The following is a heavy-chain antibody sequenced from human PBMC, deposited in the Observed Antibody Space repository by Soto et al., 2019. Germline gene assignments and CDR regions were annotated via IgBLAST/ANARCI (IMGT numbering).Heavy chain of an antibody. Sequence: EVQLVESGGGLIQPGGSLRLSCAASGFTVSSKYMSWVRQAPGKGLEWVSVIYSGGSTFYADSVKGRFTISRDKSKNTLSLQMNSLRADDSALYYCARGDNALDIWGQGTMVTVSS. V-gene: IGHV3-53*01. CDR2: IYSGGST. CDR3: ARGDNALDI. J-gene: IGHJ3*02. CDR1: GFTVSSKY. D-gene: IGHD2-15*01.